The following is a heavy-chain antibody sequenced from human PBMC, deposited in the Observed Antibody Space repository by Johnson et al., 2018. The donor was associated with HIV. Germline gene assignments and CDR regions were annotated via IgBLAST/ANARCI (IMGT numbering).Heavy chain of an antibody. D-gene: IGHD6-13*01. J-gene: IGHJ3*02. CDR2: IKQDGSEK. CDR3: ARDEYPLRAAAWKSAFDI. V-gene: IGHV3-7*01. Sequence: EVQLVESGGGLVQPGGSLRLSCAASGFTFSSYWISWVRQAPGKGLEWVANIKQDGSEKYYVDSVKGRFTISRDNAKNSLYLQMNSLRAEDTAVYYCARDEYPLRAAAWKSAFDIWGQGTMVTVSS. CDR1: GFTFSSYW.